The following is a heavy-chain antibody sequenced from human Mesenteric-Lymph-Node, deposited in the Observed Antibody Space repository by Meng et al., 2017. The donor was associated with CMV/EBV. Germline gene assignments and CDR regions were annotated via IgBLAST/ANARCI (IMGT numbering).Heavy chain of an antibody. Sequence: GESLKISCAASGFTFSSSWMHWVRQAPGKGLVWVSRINRDGSSRDYAGFLKGRFTISRDNAKNTLYLQMNSLRDDDTAVYYCAKAANYGMDAWGQGTTVTVSS. CDR1: GFTFSSSW. CDR3: AKAANYGMDA. J-gene: IGHJ6*02. V-gene: IGHV3-74*01. CDR2: INRDGSSR.